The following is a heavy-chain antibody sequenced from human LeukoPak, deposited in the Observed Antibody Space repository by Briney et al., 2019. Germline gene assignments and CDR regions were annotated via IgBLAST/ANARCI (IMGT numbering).Heavy chain of an antibody. CDR1: GGTFSSYT. CDR3: AKDQHYYDGSGYRLDY. D-gene: IGHD3-22*01. Sequence: GSSVKVSCKASGGTFSSYTISWVRQAPGQGLEWMGIINPSGGSTSYAQKFQGRVTMTRDTSTSTVYMELGSLRSEDTAVYYCAKDQHYYDGSGYRLDYWGQGTLVTVSS. CDR2: INPSGGST. J-gene: IGHJ4*02. V-gene: IGHV1-46*01.